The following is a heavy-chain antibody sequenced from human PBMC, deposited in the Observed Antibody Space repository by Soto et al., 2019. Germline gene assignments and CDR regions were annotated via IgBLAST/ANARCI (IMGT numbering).Heavy chain of an antibody. CDR2: ISAYNGNT. CDR3: ARGILVVPAAMYYFDY. Sequence: ASVKVSCKASGYTFTSYGISWVRQAPGQGLEWMGWISAYNGNTNYAQKLQGRVTMTTDTSTSTAYMELRSLRSDDTAVYYCARGILVVPAAMYYFDYWGQGTLVTVSS. D-gene: IGHD2-2*01. CDR1: GYTFTSYG. J-gene: IGHJ4*02. V-gene: IGHV1-18*01.